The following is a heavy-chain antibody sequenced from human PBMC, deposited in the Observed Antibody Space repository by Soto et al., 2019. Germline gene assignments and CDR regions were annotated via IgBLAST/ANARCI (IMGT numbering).Heavy chain of an antibody. CDR3: ARVTGYSYQEDYYYYGMDV. V-gene: IGHV1-18*01. J-gene: IGHJ6*02. Sequence: QVQLVQSGAEVKKPGASVKVSCKASGYTFTSYGISWVRQAPGQGLEWMGWISAYNGNTNYAQKRQGRVTMTTDTSTSTAYMELRSLRSDDTAVYYCARVTGYSYQEDYYYYGMDVWGQGTTVTVSS. CDR2: ISAYNGNT. D-gene: IGHD5-18*01. CDR1: GYTFTSYG.